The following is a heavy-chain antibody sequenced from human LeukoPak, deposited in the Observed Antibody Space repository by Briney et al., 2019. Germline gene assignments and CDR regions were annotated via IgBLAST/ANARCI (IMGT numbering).Heavy chain of an antibody. J-gene: IGHJ4*02. CDR2: TRNRANGYTT. CDR1: GFSFSDHY. CDR3: VRVYSSTWYGSYFDY. Sequence: GGSLRLSCAASGFSFSDHYMDWVRQAPGKGLEWVGRTRNRANGYTTEYAASVKGRFTISRDDSKNSLYLQMNSLKTEDTAVYYCVRVYSSTWYGSYFDYWGQGTLVTVSS. V-gene: IGHV3-72*01. D-gene: IGHD6-13*01.